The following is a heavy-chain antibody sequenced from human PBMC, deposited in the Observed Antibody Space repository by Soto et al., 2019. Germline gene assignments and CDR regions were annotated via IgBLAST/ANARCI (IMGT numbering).Heavy chain of an antibody. J-gene: IGHJ5*02. V-gene: IGHV4-31*02. CDR2: IYYSGST. D-gene: IGHD3-10*01. CDR3: ARAAATMVRGNWFDP. Sequence: QVQRQESGPGLLKPSQTLSLTWTVSGGCISSGGFYWSWIRQHPGKGLEWIGYIYYSGSTYYNPSLKSRVTISVDTSKNQFSLKLSSVTAADTAVYYCARAAATMVRGNWFDPWGQGTLVTVSS. CDR1: GGCISSGGFY.